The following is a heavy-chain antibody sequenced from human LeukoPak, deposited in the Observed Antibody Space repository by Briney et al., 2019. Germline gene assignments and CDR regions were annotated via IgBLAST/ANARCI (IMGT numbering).Heavy chain of an antibody. J-gene: IGHJ4*02. CDR2: ISSSSSVI. D-gene: IGHD3-3*01. CDR3: ARGLFEAASDY. Sequence: QSGGSLRLSCAASGFTFSSYSMNWVRQAPGKGLEWISYISSSSSVIYYADSVKGRFTISRDNAKNSLFLQMNSLRAEDTALYYCARGLFEAASDYWGQGTLVSVSS. V-gene: IGHV3-48*01. CDR1: GFTFSSYS.